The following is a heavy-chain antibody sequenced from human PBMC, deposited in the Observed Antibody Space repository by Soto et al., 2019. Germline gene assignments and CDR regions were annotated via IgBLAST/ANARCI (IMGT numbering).Heavy chain of an antibody. Sequence: SVKVSCKASGGTFSSYAISWVRHAPGQGLEWMGGIIPIFGTANYAQKFQGRVTITADESMSTAYMELRSLRSDDTAVYYCARDLFSVVPASHPYNWFAPWGQGTLVTVSS. CDR2: IIPIFGTA. D-gene: IGHD2-2*01. CDR3: ARDLFSVVPASHPYNWFAP. CDR1: GGTFSSYA. J-gene: IGHJ5*02. V-gene: IGHV1-69*13.